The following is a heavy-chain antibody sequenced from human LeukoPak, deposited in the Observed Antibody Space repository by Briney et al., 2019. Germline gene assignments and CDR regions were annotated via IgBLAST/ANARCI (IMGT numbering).Heavy chain of an antibody. D-gene: IGHD2-21*02. CDR1: EFTFSNYW. Sequence: GGSLRLSCAASEFTFSNYWMNWVRQAPGKGLEWVANIKHDASDKYYGDSVKGRFTISRDNAKNSLYLQMNGLRAEDTAVYYCARGLMNASDIWGPGTVVTVSS. V-gene: IGHV3-7*01. CDR3: ARGLMNASDI. CDR2: IKHDASDK. J-gene: IGHJ3*02.